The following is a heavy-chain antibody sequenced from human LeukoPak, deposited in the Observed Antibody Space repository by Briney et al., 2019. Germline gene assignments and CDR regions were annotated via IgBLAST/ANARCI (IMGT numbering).Heavy chain of an antibody. J-gene: IGHJ3*02. CDR1: EFTFSSYG. CDR2: IRYDGSNK. CDR3: ARGPSARFFGVAKGAFDI. V-gene: IGHV3-30*02. Sequence: GGSLRLSCAASEFTFSSYGMHWVRQAPGKGLEWVAFIRYDGSNKYYADSVKGRFTISRDNSKNTPDLQMNSLRAEDTAVYYCARGPSARFFGVAKGAFDIWGQGTMVTVSS. D-gene: IGHD3-3*01.